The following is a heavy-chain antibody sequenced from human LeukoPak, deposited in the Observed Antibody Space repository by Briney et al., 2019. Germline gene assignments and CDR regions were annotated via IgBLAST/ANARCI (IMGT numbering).Heavy chain of an antibody. J-gene: IGHJ6*02. CDR2: MYTSGST. V-gene: IGHV4-4*07. CDR1: DGSISSYY. Sequence: PSETLSLTCTVSDGSISSYYWSWIRQPAGKGLEWIGRMYTSGSTNYNPSLKSRVTMSVDTSKNQFSLKLSSVTAADTAVYYCARAGTYGVRGVISSDVWGQGTTVTVSS. CDR3: ARAGTYGVRGVISSDV. D-gene: IGHD3-10*01.